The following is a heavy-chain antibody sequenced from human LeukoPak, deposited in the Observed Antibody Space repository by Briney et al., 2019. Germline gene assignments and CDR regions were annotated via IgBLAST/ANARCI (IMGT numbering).Heavy chain of an antibody. V-gene: IGHV4-4*07. CDR3: ARESGSYYYYYYMDV. D-gene: IGHD1-26*01. J-gene: IGHJ6*03. CDR2: IYTSGST. CDR1: GGSISSYY. Sequence: SETLSLTCTVSGGSISSYYWSWIRQPAGKGLEWIGRIYTSGSTNYNPSLKSRVTISVDKSKNQFSQKLSSVTAADTAVYYCARESGSYYYYYYMDVWGKGTTVTVSS.